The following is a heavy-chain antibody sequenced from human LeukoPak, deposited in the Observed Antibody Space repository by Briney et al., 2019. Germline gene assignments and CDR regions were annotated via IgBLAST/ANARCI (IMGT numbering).Heavy chain of an antibody. V-gene: IGHV3-48*01. CDR3: ARGVPGAIGYFQH. CDR2: ISNSSSTI. CDR1: GFTFSSYS. J-gene: IGHJ1*01. D-gene: IGHD2-2*02. Sequence: GGSLRLSCAASGFTFSSYSMNWVRQAPGKGLEWVSYISNSSSTIYYADSVKGRFTISRDNAKNSLYLQMNGLRAEDTAVYYCARGVPGAIGYFQHWGQGTLVTVSS.